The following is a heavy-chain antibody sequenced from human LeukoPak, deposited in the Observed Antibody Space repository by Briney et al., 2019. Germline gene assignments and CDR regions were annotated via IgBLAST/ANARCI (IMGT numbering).Heavy chain of an antibody. CDR2: IYYSGST. Sequence: SETLSLTCTVPGGSISSSSYYWGWIRQPPGKGLEWIGSIYYSGSTYYNPSLKSRVTISVDTSKNQFSLKLSSVTAADTAVYYCARDGIEYSSSFDYWGQGTLVTVSS. J-gene: IGHJ4*02. V-gene: IGHV4-39*02. CDR1: GGSISSSSYY. D-gene: IGHD6-6*01. CDR3: ARDGIEYSSSFDY.